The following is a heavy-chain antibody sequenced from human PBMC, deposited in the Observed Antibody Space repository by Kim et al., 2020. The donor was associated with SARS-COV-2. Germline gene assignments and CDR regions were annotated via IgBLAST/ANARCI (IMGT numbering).Heavy chain of an antibody. J-gene: IGHJ4*02. CDR1: GFTFSSYA. D-gene: IGHD3-3*01. Sequence: GGSLRLSCAASGFTFSSYAMSWVRQAPGKGLEWVSAISGSGGSTYYADSVKGRFTISRDNSKNTLYLQMNSLRAEDTAVYYCAKGPHTIFGVVILLYFDYWGQGTLVTVSS. CDR2: ISGSGGST. CDR3: AKGPHTIFGVVILLYFDY. V-gene: IGHV3-23*01.